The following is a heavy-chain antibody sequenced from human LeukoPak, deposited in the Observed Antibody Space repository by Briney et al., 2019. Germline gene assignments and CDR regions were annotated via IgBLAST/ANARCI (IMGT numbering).Heavy chain of an antibody. CDR3: ASYSKEGYYFDY. CDR2: INHSGST. CDR1: GGSFSGYY. D-gene: IGHD4-11*01. V-gene: IGHV4-34*01. J-gene: IGHJ4*02. Sequence: PSETLSLTCAVYGGSFSGYYWSWIRQPPGKGLEWIGEINHSGSTNYNPSLKGRVTISVDTSKNQFSLKLSSVTAADTAVYYCASYSKEGYYFDYWGQGTLVTVSS.